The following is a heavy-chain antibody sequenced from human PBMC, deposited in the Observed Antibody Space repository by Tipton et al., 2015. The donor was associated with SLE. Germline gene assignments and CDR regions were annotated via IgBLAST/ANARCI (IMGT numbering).Heavy chain of an antibody. CDR3: ARDHRVLLWFGELPDAFDI. D-gene: IGHD3-10*01. CDR1: GFTFSSYS. CDR2: ISSSSSYI. Sequence: SLRLSCAASGFTFSSYSMNWVRQAPGKGLEWVSSISSSSSYIYYADSVKGRFTISRDNAKNSLYLQMNSLRAEDTAVYYCARDHRVLLWFGELPDAFDIWGQGTMVTVSS. V-gene: IGHV3-21*04. J-gene: IGHJ3*02.